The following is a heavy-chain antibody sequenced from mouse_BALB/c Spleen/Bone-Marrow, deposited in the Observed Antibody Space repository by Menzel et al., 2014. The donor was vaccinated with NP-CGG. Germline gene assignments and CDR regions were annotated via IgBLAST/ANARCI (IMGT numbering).Heavy chain of an antibody. J-gene: IGHJ3*01. Sequence: VQLQESGPGLVAPSQSLSITCTVSGFSLTGYGVNWVRQPPGKGLEWLGMIWGXGSTNYNSAIKSRLSISKDNSKSQGFLKMNSRQTEDTARYYCAREPTVVAGSWFAFWGQGTLVTVSA. CDR2: IWGXGST. CDR3: AREPTVVAGSWFAF. D-gene: IGHD1-1*01. CDR1: GFSLTGYG. V-gene: IGHV2-6-7*02.